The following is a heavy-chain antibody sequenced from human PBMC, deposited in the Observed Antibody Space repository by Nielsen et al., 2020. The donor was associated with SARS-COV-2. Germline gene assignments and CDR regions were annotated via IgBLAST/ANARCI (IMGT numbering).Heavy chain of an antibody. Sequence: SETLSLTCTVSGGSISSGGYYWSWIRQHPGKGLEWIGYIYYSGSTYYNPSLKSRVTISVDTSKNQFSLKLSSVTAADTAVYYCARDRSGAVAGTSATGSDYYFDYWGQGTLVTVPS. J-gene: IGHJ4*02. CDR3: ARDRSGAVAGTSATGSDYYFDY. D-gene: IGHD6-19*01. V-gene: IGHV4-31*03. CDR2: IYYSGST. CDR1: GGSISSGGYY.